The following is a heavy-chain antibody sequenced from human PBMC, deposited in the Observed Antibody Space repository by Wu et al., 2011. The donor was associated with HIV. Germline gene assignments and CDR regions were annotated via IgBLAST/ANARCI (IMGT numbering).Heavy chain of an antibody. Sequence: QVQLVQSGAEVRNPGSSVKVSCKASGGTFNGHSLSWVRQAPGQGLEWMGGMVPMFGRLDYAQKFQGRITISADMSTSTSYMELSSLGSEDTAIYFCASLHGSNNWDRNSYTTYRLDVWGRGTTVTVSS. J-gene: IGHJ6*04. CDR3: ASLHGSNNWDRNSYTTYRLDV. CDR2: MVPMFGRL. V-gene: IGHV1-69*14. D-gene: IGHD1-1*01. CDR1: GGTFNGHS.